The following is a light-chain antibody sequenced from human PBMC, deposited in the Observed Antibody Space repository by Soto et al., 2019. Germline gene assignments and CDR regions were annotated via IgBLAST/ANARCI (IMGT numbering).Light chain of an antibody. CDR3: QQYNNWPRT. Sequence: EIVMTQSPATLSVSPGERATLSCRASQSISNNLAWYQQEPSQAPRLLIYGASTRATGIPARFSGSGSGTEFTLTISSLQSEDFAVYYCQQYNNWPRTFGQGTKVEIK. V-gene: IGKV3-15*01. J-gene: IGKJ1*01. CDR2: GAS. CDR1: QSISNN.